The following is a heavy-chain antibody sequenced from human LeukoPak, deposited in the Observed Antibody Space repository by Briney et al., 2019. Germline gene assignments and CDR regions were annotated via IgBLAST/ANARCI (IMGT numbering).Heavy chain of an antibody. J-gene: IGHJ5*02. D-gene: IGHD6-13*01. CDR3: ASIAAAGFWFDP. CDR2: IIPIFGTA. V-gene: IGHV1-69*05. Sequence: SVKVSCKASGGTFSSYAISWMRQAPGQGLEWMGRIIPIFGTANYAQKFQGRVTITTDESTSTAYMELSSLRSEDTAVYYCASIAAAGFWFDPWGQGTLVTVSS. CDR1: GGTFSSYA.